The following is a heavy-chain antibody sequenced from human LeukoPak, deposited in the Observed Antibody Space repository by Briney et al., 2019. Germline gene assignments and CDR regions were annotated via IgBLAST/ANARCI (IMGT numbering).Heavy chain of an antibody. D-gene: IGHD2/OR15-2a*01. Sequence: KAGGSLRLSCTASGFSFSKYGMSWVRQAPGKGLAWVSSFSGSGGSTYYADSVKGRLTISRDNSKNTLYPQMNSLRAEDTAVYYCAKAGVFRDYCPDSWGQGTLVTVSS. CDR3: AKAGVFRDYCPDS. V-gene: IGHV3-23*01. CDR1: GFSFSKYG. CDR2: FSGSGGST. J-gene: IGHJ4*02.